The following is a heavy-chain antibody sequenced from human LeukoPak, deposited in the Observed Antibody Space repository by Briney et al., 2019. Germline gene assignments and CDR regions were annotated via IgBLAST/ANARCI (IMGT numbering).Heavy chain of an antibody. CDR2: VYYSGST. Sequence: PSETLSLTCTVSGGSISSSSYYWGWIRQPLGKGLEWIGNVYYSGSTYYNPSLRSRVTISVDTSENQFSLRLTSVTAADTAVYYCARDGYNPIDYWGQGTLVTVSS. V-gene: IGHV4-39*07. CDR1: GGSISSSSYY. D-gene: IGHD5-24*01. J-gene: IGHJ4*02. CDR3: ARDGYNPIDY.